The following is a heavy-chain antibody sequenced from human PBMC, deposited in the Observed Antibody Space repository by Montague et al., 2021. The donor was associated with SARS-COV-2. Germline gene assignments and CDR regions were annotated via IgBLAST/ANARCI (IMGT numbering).Heavy chain of an antibody. CDR2: IYQSGSA. CDR3: ATGTRKDGMDF. V-gene: IGHV4-30-2*06. D-gene: IGHD3-10*01. Sequence: TLSLTCVVSGGSVSSGDYSWSWIRQSPGKGLEWIGYIYQSGSAYYNPSIKSRVTISIDTSNKQFSLNLRSVTAADTGLYYCATGTRKDGMDFWGRGTTVTVSS. CDR1: GGSVSSGDYS. J-gene: IGHJ6*02.